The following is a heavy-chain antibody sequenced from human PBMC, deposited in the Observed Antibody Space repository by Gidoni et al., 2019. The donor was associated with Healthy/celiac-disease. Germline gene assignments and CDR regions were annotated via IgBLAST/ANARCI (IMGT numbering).Heavy chain of an antibody. Sequence: EVQLVESGGGLVKPGGSLRLSRAASGFTFSSCSMNWVRQAPGKGLEWVSSISSSSSYIYYADSVKGRFTISRDNAKNSLYLQMNSLRAEDTAVYYFARELLGDCSGGSCPWLGYWGQGTLVTVSS. CDR1: GFTFSSCS. V-gene: IGHV3-21*01. CDR2: ISSSSSYI. CDR3: ARELLGDCSGGSCPWLGY. D-gene: IGHD2-15*01. J-gene: IGHJ4*02.